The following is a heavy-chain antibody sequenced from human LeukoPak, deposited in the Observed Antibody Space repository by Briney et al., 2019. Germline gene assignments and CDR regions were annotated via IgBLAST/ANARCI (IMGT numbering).Heavy chain of an antibody. Sequence: PSETLSLTCAVSGGSISSSNWWSWVRQPPGKGLEWIGEIYHSGSTNYNPSLKSRVTISVDKSKNQFSLKLSSVTAADTAVYYCARDVNYYYGSGSYYFDLWGRGTLVTVSS. CDR1: GGSISSSNW. CDR2: IYHSGST. V-gene: IGHV4-4*02. D-gene: IGHD3-10*01. J-gene: IGHJ2*01. CDR3: ARDVNYYYGSGSYYFDL.